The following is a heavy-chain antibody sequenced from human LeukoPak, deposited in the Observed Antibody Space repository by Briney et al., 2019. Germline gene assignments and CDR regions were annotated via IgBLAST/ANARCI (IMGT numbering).Heavy chain of an antibody. CDR2: IYHTGST. J-gene: IGHJ4*02. Sequence: SETLSLTCAVSGGSISSSNWWSWVRQPPGKGLEWIGEIYHTGSTNYNPSPKSRVTISVDKSKNQFSLKLSSVTAADTAVYYCARKDFGGARAVDYWGQGTLVIVSS. V-gene: IGHV4-4*02. D-gene: IGHD3-16*01. CDR3: ARKDFGGARAVDY. CDR1: GGSISSSNW.